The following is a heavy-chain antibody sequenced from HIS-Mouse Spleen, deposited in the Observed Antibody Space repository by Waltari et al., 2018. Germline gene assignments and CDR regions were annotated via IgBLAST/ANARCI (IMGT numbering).Heavy chain of an antibody. CDR2: IYTRGST. CDR1: GGSISSYY. Sequence: QVQLQESGPGLVKPSETLSLTCTGSGGSISSYYWSWVRQPAGKGLDWPGRIYTRGSTNYNPSLKSRVTMSVDTSKNQFSLKLSSVTAADTAVYYCARDFHDFWSGYYGGDKKHDAFDIWGQGTMVTVSS. D-gene: IGHD3-3*01. V-gene: IGHV4-4*07. CDR3: ARDFHDFWSGYYGGDKKHDAFDI. J-gene: IGHJ3*02.